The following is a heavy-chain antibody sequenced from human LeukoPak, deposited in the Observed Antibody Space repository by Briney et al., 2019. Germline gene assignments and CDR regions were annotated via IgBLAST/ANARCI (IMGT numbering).Heavy chain of an antibody. D-gene: IGHD5-12*01. CDR3: ASPSGGGYALDY. Sequence: PGRSLRLSCAASGFTFSSYGMHWVRQAPGKGLEWVAVIWYDGSNKYYADSVKGRFTISRDNSKNTLYLQMNSLRAEDTAVYYCASPSGGGYALDYWGQGTLVTVSS. V-gene: IGHV3-33*01. CDR2: IWYDGSNK. CDR1: GFTFSSYG. J-gene: IGHJ4*02.